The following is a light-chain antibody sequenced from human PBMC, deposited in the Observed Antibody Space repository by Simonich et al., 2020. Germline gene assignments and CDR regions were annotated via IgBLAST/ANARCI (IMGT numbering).Light chain of an antibody. J-gene: IGLJ3*02. CDR3: SSYTSSSTWV. Sequence: QSALTQPASVSGSPGQSITISCTGTSSDVGGYNYVSWYQPHPGKAPKLMIYDVSNRHAGVSNRFSGSKSGNTASLTISGLQAEDEADYYCSSYTSSSTWVFGGGTKLTVL. CDR2: DVS. CDR1: SSDVGGYNY. V-gene: IGLV2-14*03.